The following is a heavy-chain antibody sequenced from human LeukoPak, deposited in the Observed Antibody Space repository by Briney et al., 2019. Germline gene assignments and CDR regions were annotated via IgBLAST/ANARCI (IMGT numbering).Heavy chain of an antibody. CDR3: ARIPDTGYYYGMDV. CDR2: IIPIFGIP. J-gene: IGHJ6*02. V-gene: IGHV1-69*04. CDR1: GGTFISYA. Sequence: SVKVSCKGSGGTFISYAISGVRQAPGEGVEWGGRIIPIFGIPNYAQKFQGRVTITADRSTSTAYMELSSLRSEDTAVYYCARIPDTGYYYGMDVWGQGTTVTVSS. D-gene: IGHD5-18*01.